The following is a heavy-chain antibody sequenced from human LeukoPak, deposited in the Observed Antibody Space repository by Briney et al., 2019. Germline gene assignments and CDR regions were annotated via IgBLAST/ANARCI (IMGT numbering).Heavy chain of an antibody. Sequence: PSETLSLTCTVSGGSISSYYWSWIRQHPGKGLEWIGYIYYSGSTYYNPSLKSRVTISVDTSKNQFSLKLSSVTAADTAVYYCARSSLWFGELFFYFDYWGQGTLVTVSS. CDR1: GGSISSYY. J-gene: IGHJ4*02. D-gene: IGHD3-10*01. V-gene: IGHV4-59*06. CDR2: IYYSGST. CDR3: ARSSLWFGELFFYFDY.